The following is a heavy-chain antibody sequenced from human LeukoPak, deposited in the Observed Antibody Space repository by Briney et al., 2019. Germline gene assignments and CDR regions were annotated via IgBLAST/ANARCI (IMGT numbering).Heavy chain of an antibody. CDR2: IIPIFGTA. CDR3: ARAGAYSSSWYDY. Sequence: SVKVSFTASGGTFTSYAISCVRQAPGQGLEWMGGIIPIFGTANYAQKFQGRVTITTDESTSTAYMELSSLRSEDTAVYYCARAGAYSSSWYDYWGQGTLVTVSS. D-gene: IGHD6-13*01. J-gene: IGHJ4*02. CDR1: GGTFTSYA. V-gene: IGHV1-69*05.